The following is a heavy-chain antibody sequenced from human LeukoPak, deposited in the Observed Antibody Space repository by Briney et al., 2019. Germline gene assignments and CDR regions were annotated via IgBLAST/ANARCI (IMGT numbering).Heavy chain of an antibody. J-gene: IGHJ4*02. CDR2: IYYSGST. D-gene: IGHD1-26*01. Sequence: SETLSLTCTVSGGSISSITSFWGWIRQPPGKGLEWIGSIYYSGSTYYNPSLESRVAISVDTSKNQFSLRLSPVTAADTAVYYCARHLGATSRPYYSDYWGQGTLVTVSS. V-gene: IGHV4-39*01. CDR1: GGSISSITSF. CDR3: ARHLGATSRPYYSDY.